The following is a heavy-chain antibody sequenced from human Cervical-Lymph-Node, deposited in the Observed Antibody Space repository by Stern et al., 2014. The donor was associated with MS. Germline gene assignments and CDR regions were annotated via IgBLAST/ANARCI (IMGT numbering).Heavy chain of an antibody. CDR3: ARGPGVTTMLNAYDI. D-gene: IGHD3-10*02. CDR2: MSTSGST. J-gene: IGHJ3*02. Sequence: QLQLQESGPGLVKPSQTLSLTCTVSGGSIISGSYYWSWIRQPVGKGLEWVGRMSTSGSTNYNPSLKSRVSISADTSKNQLSLKLTSVTAADTAVYCARGPGVTTMLNAYDIWGQGTTVTVSS. CDR1: GGSIISGSYY. V-gene: IGHV4-61*02.